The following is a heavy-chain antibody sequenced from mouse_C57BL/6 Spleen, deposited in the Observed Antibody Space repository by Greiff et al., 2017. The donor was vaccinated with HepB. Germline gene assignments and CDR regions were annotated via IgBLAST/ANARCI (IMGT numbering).Heavy chain of an antibody. CDR1: GYTFTSYW. D-gene: IGHD1-1*01. CDR3: AREGTTVVATRYFDV. Sequence: QVQLQQSGAELVKPGASVKLSCKASGYTFTSYWMHWVKQRPGRGLEWIGRIDPNSGGTKYNEKFKSKATLTVDKPSSTAYMQLSSLTSEDSAVYYCAREGTTVVATRYFDVWGTRTTVTVSS. J-gene: IGHJ1*03. V-gene: IGHV1-72*01. CDR2: IDPNSGGT.